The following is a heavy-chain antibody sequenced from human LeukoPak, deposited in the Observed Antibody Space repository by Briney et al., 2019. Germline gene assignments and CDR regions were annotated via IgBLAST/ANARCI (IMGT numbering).Heavy chain of an antibody. J-gene: IGHJ1*01. CDR1: GFTFSDYY. D-gene: IGHD2-2*01. CDR2: ISSSGSTI. CDR3: ARDLRCSSTSCSSI. V-gene: IGHV3-11*01. Sequence: GGSLRLSCAASGFTFSDYYMSWIRQAPGKGLEWVSYISSSGSTIYYADSVKGRFTISRDNTKNSLYLQMNSLRAEDTALYYCARDLRCSSTSCSSIWGQGTLVTVSS.